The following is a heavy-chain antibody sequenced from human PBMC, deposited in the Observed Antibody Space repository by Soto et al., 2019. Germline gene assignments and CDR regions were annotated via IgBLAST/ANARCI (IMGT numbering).Heavy chain of an antibody. CDR1: GGSISSSSYY. V-gene: IGHV4-39*01. CDR3: ARYSNYEWYFDL. D-gene: IGHD4-4*01. CDR2: IYYSGST. Sequence: QLQLQESGPGLVKPSETLSLTCTVSGGSISSSSYYWGWIRQPPGKGLEWIGSIYYSGSTYYNPSLKSRVTISVDTSKNQFSLKLSSVTAADTAVYYCARYSNYEWYFDLWGRGTLVTVSS. J-gene: IGHJ2*01.